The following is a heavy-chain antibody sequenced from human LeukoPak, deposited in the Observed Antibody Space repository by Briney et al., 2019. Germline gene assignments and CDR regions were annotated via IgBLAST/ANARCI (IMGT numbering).Heavy chain of an antibody. Sequence: GASVKVSCKASGYTFTSYDINWVRQATGQGLEWMGWMNPNSGNTGYAQKFQGRVTITADESTSTAYMELSSLRSEDTAVYYCARGDSWFDPWGQGTLVTVSS. CDR1: GYTFTSYD. CDR3: ARGDSWFDP. V-gene: IGHV1-8*01. CDR2: MNPNSGNT. J-gene: IGHJ5*02.